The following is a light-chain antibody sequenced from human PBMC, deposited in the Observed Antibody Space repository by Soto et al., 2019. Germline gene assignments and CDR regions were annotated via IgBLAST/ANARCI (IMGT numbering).Light chain of an antibody. CDR1: SGHSNYA. V-gene: IGLV4-69*01. CDR2: LNRDGSH. J-gene: IGLJ2*01. CDR3: QTWDTGGIVL. Sequence: QSVLTQSPSASASLGVSVKLTCTLSSGHSNYAITWHQQQPEKGPRHLMKLNRDGSHTKGDGIPDRFSGSSSGAERYLTISSLQSEDEADYYCQTWDTGGIVLFGGGTKLTVL.